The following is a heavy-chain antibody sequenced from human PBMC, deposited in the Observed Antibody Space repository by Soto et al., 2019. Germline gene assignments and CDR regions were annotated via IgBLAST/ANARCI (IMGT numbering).Heavy chain of an antibody. CDR1: GYTFTSYD. CDR3: ARVPGYCTNGVCYTKWFDP. D-gene: IGHD2-8*01. J-gene: IGHJ5*02. V-gene: IGHV1-8*01. Sequence: ASVKVSCKASGYTFTSYDINWVRQATGQGLEWMGWMNPNSGNTGYAQKFQGRVTMTRNTSISTAYMELSSLRSEDTAVYYCARVPGYCTNGVCYTKWFDPWGQGTLVTVSS. CDR2: MNPNSGNT.